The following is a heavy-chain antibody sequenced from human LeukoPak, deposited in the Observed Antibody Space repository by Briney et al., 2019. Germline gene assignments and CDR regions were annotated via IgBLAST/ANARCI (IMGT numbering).Heavy chain of an antibody. V-gene: IGHV3-23*01. D-gene: IGHD6-13*01. CDR1: GFTFSSYA. CDR2: ISGSVGST. CDR3: AKGIAAAGTRRPNWFDP. Sequence: PGGSLRLSCAASGFTFSSYAMSWVRQAPGKGLEWVSAISGSVGSTYYAASVKGRFTISRDNSKNTLYLQMNSLRAEDTAVYYCAKGIAAAGTRRPNWFDPWGQGTLVTVSS. J-gene: IGHJ5*02.